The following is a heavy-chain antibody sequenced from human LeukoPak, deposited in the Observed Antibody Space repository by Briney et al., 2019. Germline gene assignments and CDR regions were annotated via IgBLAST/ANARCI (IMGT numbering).Heavy chain of an antibody. CDR2: ISSSGSTI. J-gene: IGHJ4*02. D-gene: IGHD3-22*01. CDR1: GFTFSDYY. CDR3: ARDWARGNSGYNDF. Sequence: PGGSLRLSCAASGFTFSDYYMSWIRQAPGKGLEWVSYISSSGSTIYYADSVKGRFTISRDNAKNSLYLQMNSLRAEDTAVYYCARDWARGNSGYNDFWGQGTLVTVSS. V-gene: IGHV3-11*04.